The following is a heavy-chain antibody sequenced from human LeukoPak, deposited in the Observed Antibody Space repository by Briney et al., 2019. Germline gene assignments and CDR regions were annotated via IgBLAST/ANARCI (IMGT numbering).Heavy chain of an antibody. V-gene: IGHV3-7*03. J-gene: IGHJ4*02. CDR2: IKQDGSEK. Sequence: GGSLRLSCAASGFTFSSYWMSWVRQAPGKGLEWVANIKQDGSEKYYVDSVKGRFTISRDNAKNSLYLQMNSLRAEDTAIYYCARVCTAMVNHGFDYWGQGTLVTVSS. D-gene: IGHD5-18*01. CDR3: ARVCTAMVNHGFDY. CDR1: GFTFSSYW.